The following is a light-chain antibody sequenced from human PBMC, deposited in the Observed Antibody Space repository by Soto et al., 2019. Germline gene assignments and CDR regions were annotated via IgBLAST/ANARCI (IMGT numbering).Light chain of an antibody. CDR3: GSYTTSDTLA. V-gene: IGLV2-14*03. J-gene: IGLJ2*01. Sequence: QSALTQPASVSGSPGQPITISCTGSYSDVGGYNSVSWYQQHPGKAPKLMIYDVDNRPSGVPNRFSGSKSGNTASLTISGLQTEDEADYYCGSYTTSDTLAFGGGTKLTVL. CDR2: DVD. CDR1: YSDVGGYNS.